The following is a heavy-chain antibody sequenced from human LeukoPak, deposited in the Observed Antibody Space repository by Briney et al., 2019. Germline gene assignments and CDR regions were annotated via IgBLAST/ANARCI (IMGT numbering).Heavy chain of an antibody. J-gene: IGHJ1*01. Sequence: PGRSRRLSCAASVVPFSSHAMSGVRQARGKGLEWVSFVSCSGGGTYYADSAKGRFSIFRDNSKNTLYLRMNSLRAEHTAVYICAKDQVEVMIAAARAEYFQHWGQGTLDTVSS. V-gene: IGHV3-23*01. CDR2: VSCSGGGT. CDR1: VVPFSSHA. D-gene: IGHD6-13*01. CDR3: AKDQVEVMIAAARAEYFQH.